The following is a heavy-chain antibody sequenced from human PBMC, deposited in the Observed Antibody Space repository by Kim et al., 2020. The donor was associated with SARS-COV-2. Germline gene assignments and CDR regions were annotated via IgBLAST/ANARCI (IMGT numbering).Heavy chain of an antibody. CDR3: ARGDLDFWSGSGSGWFDP. Sequence: GGSLRLSCAASGFTFSSYSMNWVRQAPGKGLEWVSSISSSSSYIYYADSVKGRFTISRDNAKNSLYLQMNSLRAEDTAVYYCARGDLDFWSGSGSGWFDPWGQGTLVTVSS. J-gene: IGHJ5*02. D-gene: IGHD3-3*01. V-gene: IGHV3-21*01. CDR1: GFTFSSYS. CDR2: ISSSSSYI.